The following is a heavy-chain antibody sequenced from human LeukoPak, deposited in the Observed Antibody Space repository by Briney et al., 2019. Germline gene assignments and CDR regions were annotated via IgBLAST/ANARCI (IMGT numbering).Heavy chain of an antibody. J-gene: IGHJ4*02. Sequence: GGSLRLSCAASGFTFNNYGMHWVRQAPGKGLEWVAVISYDGGNKHYPDSVKGRFTISRDISTDTLWLQMDSLRTENTAVYYCAKGPLRGTAAAIDYWGQGTLVTVSS. CDR3: AKGPLRGTAAAIDY. V-gene: IGHV3-30*18. CDR1: GFTFNNYG. D-gene: IGHD2-2*01. CDR2: ISYDGGNK.